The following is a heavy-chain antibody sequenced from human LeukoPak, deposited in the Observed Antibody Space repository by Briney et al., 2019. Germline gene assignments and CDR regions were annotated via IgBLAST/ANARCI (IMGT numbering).Heavy chain of an antibody. J-gene: IGHJ4*02. Sequence: SVKVSCKASGYTFTGYYMHWARQAPGQGLEWMGGIIPIFGTANYAQKFQGRVTITTDESTSTAYMELSSLRSEDTAVYYCARGYSYGHPYFDYWGQGTLVTVSS. V-gene: IGHV1-69*05. CDR1: GYTFTGYY. CDR2: IIPIFGTA. CDR3: ARGYSYGHPYFDY. D-gene: IGHD5-18*01.